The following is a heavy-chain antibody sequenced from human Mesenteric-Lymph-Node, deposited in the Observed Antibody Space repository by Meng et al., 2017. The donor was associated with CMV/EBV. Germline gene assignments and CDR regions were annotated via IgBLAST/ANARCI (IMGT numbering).Heavy chain of an antibody. J-gene: IGHJ4*02. D-gene: IGHD3-9*01. CDR3: ARGSSYDILTGYFDY. CDR2: INHSGST. CDR1: GGSFSGYY. Sequence: QVQLHEKGGGLVKPSETLSVTCAVYGGSFSGYYWNWIRQSPEKGLEWIGEINHSGSTTYNPSFTSRIIISVDTSTNQISLNMSSVTAADTAVYYCARGSSYDILTGYFDYWGQGALVTVSS. V-gene: IGHV4-34*01.